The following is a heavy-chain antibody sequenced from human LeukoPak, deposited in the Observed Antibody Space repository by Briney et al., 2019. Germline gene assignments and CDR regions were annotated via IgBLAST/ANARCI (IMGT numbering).Heavy chain of an antibody. Sequence: GGSLRLSCAASGFTFSNAWMSWVRQAPGKGLEWVGRIKSKTDGGTTDYAAPVKGRFTISRDDSKNTLYLQMNSLKTEDTAAYYCTTGDYGSGSYSAFDIWGQGTMVTVSS. J-gene: IGHJ3*02. D-gene: IGHD3-10*01. CDR1: GFTFSNAW. V-gene: IGHV3-15*01. CDR2: IKSKTDGGTT. CDR3: TTGDYGSGSYSAFDI.